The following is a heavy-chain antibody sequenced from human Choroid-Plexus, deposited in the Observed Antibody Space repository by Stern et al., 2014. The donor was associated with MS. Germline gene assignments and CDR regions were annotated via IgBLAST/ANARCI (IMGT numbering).Heavy chain of an antibody. CDR2: INPNTGRT. CDR3: ARDQRGITIFGVVTDYYYLGMDV. J-gene: IGHJ6*02. V-gene: IGHV1-2*02. CDR1: GYIFTGYY. D-gene: IGHD3-3*01. Sequence: MQLAESGAEVKKPGASVKVYCKTSGYIFTGYYIHWVRQAPGQGLEWMAWINPNTGRTKYAQKFQGRVTMSRDTSISTAYVELSSLTSDDTAVYYCARDQRGITIFGVVTDYYYLGMDVWGQGTTVTVSS.